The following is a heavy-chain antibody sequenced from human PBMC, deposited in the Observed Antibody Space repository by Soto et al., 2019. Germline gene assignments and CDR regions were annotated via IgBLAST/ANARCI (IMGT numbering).Heavy chain of an antibody. D-gene: IGHD3-22*01. J-gene: IGHJ4*02. CDR1: GGSISSYY. Sequence: SETLSLTCTISGGSISSYYWSWIRQPPGKGLEWIGYIYYSGSTNYNPSLKSRVTISVDTSKNQFSLKLSSVTAADTAVYYCARWNYYDSSGYFTFDYWGQGTLVTVSS. V-gene: IGHV4-59*01. CDR3: ARWNYYDSSGYFTFDY. CDR2: IYYSGST.